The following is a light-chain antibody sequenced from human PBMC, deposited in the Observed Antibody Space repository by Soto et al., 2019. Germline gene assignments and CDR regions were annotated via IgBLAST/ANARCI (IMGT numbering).Light chain of an antibody. V-gene: IGKV3-15*01. CDR1: QSVSSN. CDR3: QQYHIWTSWT. J-gene: IGKJ1*01. Sequence: EIVMTQSPATLSVSPWERATHSCRASQSVSSNLARYQQKPGQAPRLLIYGASTRATGIPARFSGSGSGTDFPLIISSLQSGDFAVYFCQQYHIWTSWTSGQGTKV. CDR2: GAS.